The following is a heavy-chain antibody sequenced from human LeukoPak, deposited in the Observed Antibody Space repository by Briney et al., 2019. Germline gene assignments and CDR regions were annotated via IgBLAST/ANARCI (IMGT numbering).Heavy chain of an antibody. J-gene: IGHJ3*02. CDR2: GYYSGTT. Sequence: SETLSLTCTVSGGSIRSYYWSWIRQTPGKGPEWIGYGYYSGTTNYNPSLKSRVTISVDTSKNQFSLRLSSVTAADTAVYYCAGDRSDMYAFDIWGQGTMVTVSS. CDR1: GGSIRSYY. V-gene: IGHV4-59*01. CDR3: AGDRSDMYAFDI. D-gene: IGHD3-9*01.